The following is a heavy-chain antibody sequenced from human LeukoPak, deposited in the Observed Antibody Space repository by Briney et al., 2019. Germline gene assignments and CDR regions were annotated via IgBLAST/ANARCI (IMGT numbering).Heavy chain of an antibody. CDR2: ILYDGSRE. Sequence: GGSPRLSCVASGFTFNRCGMHWVRHAPGKGLEWVARILYDGSREYYADSVEGRFTIARDNSKNTLYLEMNSLREEDTAVYYCVKSSGTEDYGMDAWGQGTTVTVSS. J-gene: IGHJ6*02. V-gene: IGHV3-30*02. D-gene: IGHD3-10*01. CDR3: VKSSGTEDYGMDA. CDR1: GFTFNRCG.